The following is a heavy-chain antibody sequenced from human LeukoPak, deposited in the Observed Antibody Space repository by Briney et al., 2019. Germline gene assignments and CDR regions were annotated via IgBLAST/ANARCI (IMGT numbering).Heavy chain of an antibody. J-gene: IGHJ3*02. V-gene: IGHV3-23*01. CDR3: ARDGFNYDSRNNDGFDI. CDR2: ISFDSGPR. Sequence: GGSLRLSCTASGFTLCKYGVRWVRPPPGKGLEWGAGISFDSGPRNYVDSVKGRCTISRDNAENTLYLQVNSLRAEDTAVYYCARDGFNYDSRNNDGFDIWGQGAMVAVSS. CDR1: GFTLCKYG. D-gene: IGHD4-11*01.